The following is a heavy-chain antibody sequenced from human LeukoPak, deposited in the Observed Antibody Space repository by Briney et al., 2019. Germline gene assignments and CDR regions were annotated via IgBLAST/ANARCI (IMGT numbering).Heavy chain of an antibody. V-gene: IGHV1-2*06. CDR3: ARELGFVVVPAAIKAPDDY. J-gene: IGHJ4*02. CDR2: INPNSGGT. CDR1: GGTFSSYA. Sequence: GSSVKVSCKASGGTFSSYAISWVRQAPGQGLEWMGLINPNSGGTNYAQKFQGRVTMTRDTSISTAYMELSRLRSDDTAVYYCARELGFVVVPAAIKAPDDYWGQGTLVTVSS. D-gene: IGHD2-2*02.